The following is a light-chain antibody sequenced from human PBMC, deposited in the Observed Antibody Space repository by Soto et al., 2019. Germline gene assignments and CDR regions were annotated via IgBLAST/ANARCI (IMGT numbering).Light chain of an antibody. V-gene: IGKV3-15*01. CDR1: ESINQN. CDR3: QQYNTWPLT. Sequence: ETVMTQSPATLSVSPGEGATLSCRATESINQNLAWYQQKPGQAPRLLLHGASYRATGIPDRFSGRGSAAEMTLAISRLQSEYFAVYYFQQYNTWPLTFGGGTKVDIK. CDR2: GAS. J-gene: IGKJ4*01.